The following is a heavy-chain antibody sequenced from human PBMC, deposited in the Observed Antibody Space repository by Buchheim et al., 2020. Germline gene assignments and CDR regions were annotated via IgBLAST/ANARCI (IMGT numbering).Heavy chain of an antibody. CDR3: ARVGESYGSGSYYTGVIFDY. Sequence: QVQLQQWGAGLLKPSETLSLTCAVYGGSFSGYYWSWIRQPPGKGLEWIGEINHSGSTNYNPSLKSRVTISVDTSKNQFSLKLSSVTAADTAVYYCARVGESYGSGSYYTGVIFDYWGQGTL. CDR2: INHSGST. D-gene: IGHD3-10*01. J-gene: IGHJ4*02. CDR1: GGSFSGYY. V-gene: IGHV4-34*01.